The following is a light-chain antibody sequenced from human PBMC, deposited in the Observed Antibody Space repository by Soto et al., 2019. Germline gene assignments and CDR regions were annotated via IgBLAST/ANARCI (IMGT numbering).Light chain of an antibody. CDR2: EVS. CDR1: SSDVGGFDS. CDR3: SSYTRSSTLV. V-gene: IGLV2-14*01. J-gene: IGLJ2*01. Sequence: QSVLTQTASVSGSPGQSITISCTGTSSDVGGFDSVSWYQQHPGKVPKLIIYEVSNRPSGVSNRFSGSKSGNTASLTISEVQAEDEADYYCSSYTRSSTLVFGGGTKVTV.